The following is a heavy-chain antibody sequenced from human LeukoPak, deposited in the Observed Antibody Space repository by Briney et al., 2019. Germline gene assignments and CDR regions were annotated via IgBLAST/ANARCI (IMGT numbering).Heavy chain of an antibody. D-gene: IGHD6-6*01. CDR1: GFTFSSYG. CDR3: ARGVARSSKFHFSYYFDY. CDR2: IRYDGSNK. V-gene: IGHV3-30*02. J-gene: IGHJ4*02. Sequence: GGSLRLSCAASGFTFSSYGMHWVRQAPGKGLEWVAFIRYDGSNKYYADSVKGRFTISRANSKNTLYLQMNSLRAEDTAVYYCARGVARSSKFHFSYYFDYWGQGTLVTVSS.